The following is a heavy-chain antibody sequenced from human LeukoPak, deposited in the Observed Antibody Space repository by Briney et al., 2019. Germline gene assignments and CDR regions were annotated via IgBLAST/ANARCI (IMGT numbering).Heavy chain of an antibody. Sequence: ASVKISCKTSGGHFITYAISWVRQAPGQGLEWMGDIIPLFGAPNYAQKFQGRVTITADKSTSTAYIELSSLRSEDTAVYYCARVMYPYYMDVWGKGTTVTVSS. CDR1: GGHFITYA. CDR2: IIPLFGAP. V-gene: IGHV1-69*06. J-gene: IGHJ6*03. D-gene: IGHD2-2*01. CDR3: ARVMYPYYMDV.